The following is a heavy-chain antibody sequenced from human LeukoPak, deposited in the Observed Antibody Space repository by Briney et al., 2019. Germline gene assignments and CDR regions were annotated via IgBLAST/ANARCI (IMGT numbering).Heavy chain of an antibody. V-gene: IGHV3-30*04. CDR1: GFTFSRYA. CDR2: ITYDGGNK. Sequence: GGSLRLSCAASGFTFSRYAMHWVRQAPGKGLEWVAVITYDGGNKYYADSVKGRFTISRDKSKNTLYLQMNSLRAEDTAVYYCARDANSMVRGLSISSYFDYWGQGTLVTVSS. J-gene: IGHJ4*02. CDR3: ARDANSMVRGLSISSYFDY. D-gene: IGHD3-10*01.